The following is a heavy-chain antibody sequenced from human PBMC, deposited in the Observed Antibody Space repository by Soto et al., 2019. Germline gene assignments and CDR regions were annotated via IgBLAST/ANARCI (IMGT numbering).Heavy chain of an antibody. V-gene: IGHV1-2*02. J-gene: IGHJ3*02. CDR3: ARAAIYSGSYFDAFDI. CDR1: GYTFTVYY. Sequence: ASVEVSCKASGYTFTVYYMHWVRQAHGQGLEWMGWINPNSGGTNYAQKFQGRVTMTRDTSISTAYMELSRLRSDDTAVYYCARAAIYSGSYFDAFDIWGQGTMVTVSS. D-gene: IGHD1-26*01. CDR2: INPNSGGT.